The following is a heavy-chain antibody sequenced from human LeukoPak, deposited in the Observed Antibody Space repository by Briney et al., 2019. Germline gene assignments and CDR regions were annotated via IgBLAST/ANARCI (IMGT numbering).Heavy chain of an antibody. CDR2: IYSDNT. CDR1: GFTVSSNS. D-gene: IGHD4/OR15-4a*01. J-gene: IGHJ4*02. V-gene: IGHV3-53*01. Sequence: GVSLRLSCTVSGFTVSSNSMSWVRQAPGKGLEWVSFIYSDNTHYSDSVKGRFTISRDNSKNTLYLQMNSLRAEDTAVYYCARRAGAYSHPFDYWGQGTLVTVSS. CDR3: ARRAGAYSHPFDY.